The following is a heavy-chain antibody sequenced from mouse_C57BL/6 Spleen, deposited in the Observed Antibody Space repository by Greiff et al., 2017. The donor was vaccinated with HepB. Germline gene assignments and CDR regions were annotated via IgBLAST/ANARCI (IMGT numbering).Heavy chain of an antibody. J-gene: IGHJ3*01. CDR1: GYTFTDYY. V-gene: IGHV1-75*01. CDR2: ILPGSGST. Sequence: VQLKESGPELVKPGASVKLSCKASGYTFTDYYINWVKQRPGQGLEWIGRILPGSGSTYYNEKFKGKATLTVDKSSSTAYMLLSSLTSEDSAVYFCARPCGSISWFAYWGQGTLVTVSA. D-gene: IGHD1-1*01. CDR3: ARPCGSISWFAY.